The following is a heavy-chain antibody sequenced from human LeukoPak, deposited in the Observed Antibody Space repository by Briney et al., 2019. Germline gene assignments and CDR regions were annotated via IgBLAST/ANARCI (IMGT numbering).Heavy chain of an antibody. J-gene: IGHJ6*02. CDR3: ARDMYYDFWSGYYPGHGMDV. CDR2: INPNCGGT. V-gene: IGHV1-2*02. CDR1: GYTFTGYY. Sequence: ASVKVSCKASGYTFTGYYMHWVRQAPGQGLEWMGWINPNCGGTNYAQKFQGRVTMTRDTSISTAYMELSRLRSDDTAVYYCARDMYYDFWSGYYPGHGMDVWGQGTTVTVSS. D-gene: IGHD3-3*01.